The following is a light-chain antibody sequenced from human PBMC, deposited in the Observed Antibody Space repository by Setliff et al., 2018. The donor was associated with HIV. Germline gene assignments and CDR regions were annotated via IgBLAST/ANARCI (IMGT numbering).Light chain of an antibody. V-gene: IGLV2-11*01. CDR3: FSYAGSVYV. CDR2: DVT. Sequence: QSALTKPRSVSGSPGQSVAISCTGTRSDIGAYNYVSWYQQHPGKVPKLIISDVTKRPSGVPDRFSGSKSGNTASLIISGLQTEDEADYYCFSYAGSVYVFGTGTKVTVL. J-gene: IGLJ1*01. CDR1: RSDIGAYNY.